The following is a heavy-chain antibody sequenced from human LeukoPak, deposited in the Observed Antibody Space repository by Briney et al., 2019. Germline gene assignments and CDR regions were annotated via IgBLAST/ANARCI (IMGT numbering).Heavy chain of an antibody. CDR2: INHSGST. Sequence: SETLSLTCAVYGGSFSGYYWSWIRQPPGKGLEWIGEINHSGSTNYNPSLKSRVTISVDTSKNQFSLKLSSVTAADTAVYYCARGSIAVAGRTYYYYGMDVWGQGTTVTVSS. J-gene: IGHJ6*02. CDR3: ARGSIAVAGRTYYYYGMDV. V-gene: IGHV4-34*01. CDR1: GGSFSGYY. D-gene: IGHD6-19*01.